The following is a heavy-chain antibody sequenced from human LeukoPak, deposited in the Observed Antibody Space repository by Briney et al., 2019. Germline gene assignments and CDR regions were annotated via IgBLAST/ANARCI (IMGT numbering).Heavy chain of an antibody. CDR1: EFTFMTSW. Sequence: GSLRLSCVASEFTFMTSWMSWVRQAPGKGLEWVANIKQDGSEKYYVDSVKGRFTISRDNAKNSLYLQMNSLRAEDTAVYYCAELGITMIGGVWGKGTTVTISS. CDR2: IKQDGSEK. D-gene: IGHD3-10*02. V-gene: IGHV3-7*01. J-gene: IGHJ6*04. CDR3: AELGITMIGGV.